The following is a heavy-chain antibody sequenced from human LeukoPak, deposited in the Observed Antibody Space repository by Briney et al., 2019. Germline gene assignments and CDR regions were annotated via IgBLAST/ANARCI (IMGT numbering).Heavy chain of an antibody. CDR3: ARRPPMIAYCGGDCYNPPDY. D-gene: IGHD2-21*02. Sequence: GESPKISLKGSGYNFTSYCIGWVRQIPGKGLGLIGIIYSGYSDTILSPFFQGQVHISADKSISTAYLQWSRLKASDTAMYYCARRPPMIAYCGGDCYNPPDYWGQGTLVTVSS. CDR2: IYSGYSDT. J-gene: IGHJ4*02. V-gene: IGHV5-51*01. CDR1: GYNFTSYC.